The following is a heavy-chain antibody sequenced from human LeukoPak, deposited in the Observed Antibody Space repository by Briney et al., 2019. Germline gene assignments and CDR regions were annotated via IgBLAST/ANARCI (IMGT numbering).Heavy chain of an antibody. CDR3: ARLHALRAEGFDP. J-gene: IGHJ5*02. CDR2: IYYNGVT. V-gene: IGHV4-59*01. Sequence: PSETLSLTCTVSGGSINNYYWSWIRQPPGRGLEWLGYIYYNGVTNYNPSLKSRLTISLDTSKNQFSLKLTSVTAADTAVYYCARLHALRAEGFDPWGQGTLVTVSS. CDR1: GGSINNYY. D-gene: IGHD3-16*01.